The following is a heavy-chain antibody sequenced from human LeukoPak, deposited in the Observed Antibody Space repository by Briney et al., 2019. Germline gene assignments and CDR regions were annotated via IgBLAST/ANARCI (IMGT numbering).Heavy chain of an antibody. J-gene: IGHJ5*02. CDR3: TKDPNGDYVGAFDP. CDR1: GFAFSSFA. CDR2: ITGSHGPT. V-gene: IGHV3-23*01. Sequence: QPGGSLRLSCAASGFAFSSFAMTWVRQALGKGLEWVSSITGSHGPTYNTDSVKGRFTISRDNSQNTLYLQMNSLRAEDTAVYYCTKDPNGDYVGAFDPWGQGTLVTVSS. D-gene: IGHD4-17*01.